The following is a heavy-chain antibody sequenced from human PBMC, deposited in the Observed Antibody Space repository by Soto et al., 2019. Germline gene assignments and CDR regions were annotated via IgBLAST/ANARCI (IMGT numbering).Heavy chain of an antibody. D-gene: IGHD3-10*01. Sequence: GASVKVSCKASGYTFTSYDINWVRQATGQGLEWMGWMNPNSGNTGYAQKFQGRVTMTRNTSISTAYMELSSLRSEDTAVYYCARGGRYYYGSGSYPPDLGYWGQGALVTVSS. V-gene: IGHV1-8*01. CDR2: MNPNSGNT. J-gene: IGHJ4*02. CDR1: GYTFTSYD. CDR3: ARGGRYYYGSGSYPPDLGY.